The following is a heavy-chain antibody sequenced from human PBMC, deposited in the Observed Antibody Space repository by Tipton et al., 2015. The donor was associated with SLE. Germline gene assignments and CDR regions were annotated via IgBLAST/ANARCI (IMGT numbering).Heavy chain of an antibody. CDR2: ISSSGSTI. D-gene: IGHD4-11*01. V-gene: IGHV3-48*03. J-gene: IGHJ6*03. CDR1: GFTFSSYE. CDR3: ARGPPTVTTKYYYYYMDV. Sequence: SLRLSCAASGFTFSSYEMNWVRQAPGKGLEWVSYISSSGSTIYYADSVKGRFTISRDNAKNSLYLQMNSLRAEDTAVYYCARGPPTVTTKYYYYYMDVWGKGTTVTVSS.